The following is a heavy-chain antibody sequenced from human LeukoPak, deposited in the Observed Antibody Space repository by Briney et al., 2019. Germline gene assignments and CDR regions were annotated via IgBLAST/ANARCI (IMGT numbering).Heavy chain of an antibody. CDR3: ARSGYDDYYYYYMDV. D-gene: IGHD5-12*01. J-gene: IGHJ6*03. CDR2: ISAYNGNT. CDR1: GYTFTSYG. V-gene: IGHV1-18*01. Sequence: ASVKVSRKASGYTFTSYGISWVRQAPGQGLEWMGWISAYNGNTNYAQKLQGRVTMTTDTSTSTAYMELRSLRSDDTAVYYCARSGYDDYYYYYMDVWGKGTTVTVSS.